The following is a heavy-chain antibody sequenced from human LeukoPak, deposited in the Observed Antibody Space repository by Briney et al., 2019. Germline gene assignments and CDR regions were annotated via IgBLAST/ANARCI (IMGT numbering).Heavy chain of an antibody. V-gene: IGHV3-21*01. Sequence: GGSLRLSCAASGFTFSSYSMNWVRQAPGKGLEWVSSISSSSSYIYYADSVKGRFTISRENAKNSLYLQMNSLRAEDTAVYYCARESDTAMVFDYWGQGTLVTVSS. J-gene: IGHJ4*02. D-gene: IGHD5-18*01. CDR1: GFTFSSYS. CDR2: ISSSSSYI. CDR3: ARESDTAMVFDY.